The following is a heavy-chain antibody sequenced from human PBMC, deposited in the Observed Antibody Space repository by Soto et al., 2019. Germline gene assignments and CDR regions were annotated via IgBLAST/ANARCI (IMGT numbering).Heavy chain of an antibody. V-gene: IGHV4-30-4*01. CDR3: ARAQGSGFLVS. CDR2: IYYSGST. D-gene: IGHD3-10*01. Sequence: SETLSLTCTVSDGSISSGDYYWSWIRQPPGKGLEWIGYIYYSGSTYYNPSLKSRVTISVDTSKNQFSLKLSSVTAADTAVYYCARAQGSGFLVSWGQGTLVTVSS. J-gene: IGHJ4*02. CDR1: DGSISSGDYY.